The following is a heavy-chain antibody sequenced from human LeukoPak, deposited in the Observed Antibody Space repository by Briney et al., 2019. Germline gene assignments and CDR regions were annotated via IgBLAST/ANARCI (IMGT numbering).Heavy chain of an antibody. CDR1: GLTFDDYA. CDR2: ISWNSGSI. CDR3: AKARRDYYYYGMDV. V-gene: IGHV3-9*01. J-gene: IGHJ6*02. Sequence: GRSLRLSCAAAGLTFDDYAMHWVRQAPGKGLEWVSGISWNSGSIGYADSVKGRFTISRDNAKNSLYLQMNSLRAEDTALYYCAKARRDYYYYGMDVWGQGTTVTVSS.